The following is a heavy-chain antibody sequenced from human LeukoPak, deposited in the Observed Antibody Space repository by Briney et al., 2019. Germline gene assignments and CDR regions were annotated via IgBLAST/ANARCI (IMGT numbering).Heavy chain of an antibody. CDR1: GVSINDYY. Sequence: SETLSLTCTVSGVSINDYYWSWVRQPPGKGLEWIGFIHSSGSTNYNPSLKSRVTISVDTSKSQFSLRLGSVTAADTAVYYCARRLRTYFDYWGQGSLVTVSS. CDR3: ARRLRTYFDY. V-gene: IGHV4-59*08. J-gene: IGHJ4*02. CDR2: IHSSGST.